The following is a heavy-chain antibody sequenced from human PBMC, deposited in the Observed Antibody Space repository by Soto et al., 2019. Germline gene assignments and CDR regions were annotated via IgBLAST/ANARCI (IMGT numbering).Heavy chain of an antibody. CDR1: GFSLSTRGVG. J-gene: IGHJ4*02. D-gene: IGHD3-16*01. CDR3: AHKGGGDRILDY. V-gene: IGHV2-5*02. Sequence: QITLKESGPTLVKPTQTLTLTCTFSGFSLSTRGVGVGWIRQPPGKALEWPALIYWDGFKHYSPSLASSLTIREDTAKYQVVLTMTNMDPVDTATYSWAHKGGGDRILDYWGQGTLVTVSS. CDR2: IYWDGFK.